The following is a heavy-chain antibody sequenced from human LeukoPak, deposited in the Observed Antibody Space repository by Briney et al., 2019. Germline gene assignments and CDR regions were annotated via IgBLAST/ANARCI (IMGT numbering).Heavy chain of an antibody. CDR1: GFTFSSYS. Sequence: KPGGSLRLSCAASGFTFSSYSMNWVRQAPGKGLEWVSSISSSSSYIYYADSVKGRFTISRDNAKNSLYLQMNGLRAEDTAVYYCARVVEIAVAGPGYWGQGTLVTVSS. J-gene: IGHJ4*02. CDR2: ISSSSSYI. V-gene: IGHV3-21*01. D-gene: IGHD6-19*01. CDR3: ARVVEIAVAGPGY.